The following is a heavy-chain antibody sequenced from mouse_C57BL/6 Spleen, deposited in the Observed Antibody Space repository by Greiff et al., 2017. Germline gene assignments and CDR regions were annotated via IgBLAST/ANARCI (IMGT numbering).Heavy chain of an antibody. CDR1: GFSLSTSGMG. J-gene: IGHJ3*01. V-gene: IGHV8-12*01. Sequence: QVTLKESGPGILQSSQTLSLTCSFSGFSLSTSGMGVSWIRQPSGKGLEWLAHIYWDDDKRYNPSLKSRLTISKDTSRNQVFLKITSVDTADTATYYCAGNWDEGFAYWGQGTLVTVSA. CDR2: IYWDDDK. D-gene: IGHD4-1*01. CDR3: AGNWDEGFAY.